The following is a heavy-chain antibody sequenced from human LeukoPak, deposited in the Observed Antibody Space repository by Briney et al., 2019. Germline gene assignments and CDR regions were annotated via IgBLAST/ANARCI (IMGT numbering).Heavy chain of an antibody. CDR3: ARGTVTMVDY. Sequence: GGSLRLSCAASGFTVSSNYMSWVRQAPGRGLEWVSVIYSGGSTYYADSVRGRFTISRDNSKNTLFLQMNSLRAGDTAVYYCARGTVTMVDYWGQGTLVTVSS. CDR2: IYSGGST. V-gene: IGHV3-66*01. D-gene: IGHD3-10*01. J-gene: IGHJ4*02. CDR1: GFTVSSNY.